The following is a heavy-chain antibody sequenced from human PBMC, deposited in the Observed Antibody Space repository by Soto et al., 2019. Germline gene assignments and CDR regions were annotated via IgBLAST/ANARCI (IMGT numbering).Heavy chain of an antibody. V-gene: IGHV3-15*01. CDR1: GFIFSNAW. J-gene: IGHJ4*02. CDR3: TTGWSSKDY. Sequence: EVQLVESGGGLVKPGGSLRLSCAASGFIFSNAWMSWVRQAPGKGREWVGRIKSKADGGTTNYAAPVKGRFNISRDGSKNTLYLQMNGLKTEDTAVYYCTTGWSSKDYWGQGTLVTVSS. D-gene: IGHD3-3*01. CDR2: IKSKADGGTT.